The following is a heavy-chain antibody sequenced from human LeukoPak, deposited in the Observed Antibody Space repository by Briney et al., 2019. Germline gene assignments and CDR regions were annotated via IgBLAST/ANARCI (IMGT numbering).Heavy chain of an antibody. CDR3: ARVVRVAAAPWFDP. D-gene: IGHD6-13*01. CDR2: IYTSGST. V-gene: IGHV4-61*02. CDR1: GGSISSGSYY. Sequence: SETLSLTCTVSGGSISSGSYYWSWIRQPAGKGLEWIGRIYTSGSTNYNPSLKSRVTISVDTSKNQFSLKLSSVTAADTAVYYCARVVRVAAAPWFDPWGQGTLVTVSS. J-gene: IGHJ5*02.